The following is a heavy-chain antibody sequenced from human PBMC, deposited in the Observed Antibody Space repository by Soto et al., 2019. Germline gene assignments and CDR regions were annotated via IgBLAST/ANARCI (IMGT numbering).Heavy chain of an antibody. CDR1: GFTFSSYS. J-gene: IGHJ4*02. CDR3: ARDRRSSWEPADY. V-gene: IGHV3-21*01. Sequence: EVQLVESGGGLVKPGGSLRLSCAASGFTFSSYSMNWVRQAPGKGLEWVSSISSSSSYIYYADSVKGRFTISRDNAKNSPYLQMNSLRAEDTAVYYCARDRRSSWEPADYWGQGTLVTVSS. CDR2: ISSSSSYI. D-gene: IGHD6-13*01.